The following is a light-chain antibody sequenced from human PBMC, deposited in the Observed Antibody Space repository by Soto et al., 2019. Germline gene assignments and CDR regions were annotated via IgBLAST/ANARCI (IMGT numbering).Light chain of an antibody. CDR2: GAS. CDR3: QQYNNWPRA. Sequence: LPPHSGTLSVAPGDRATPSRRASQIVHRNVAWYQHKPGQPPRLLIFGASTRATGIPARFSGSGSGTEFTLTISSLQAEDVAVYYCQQYNNWPRAFGQGTKVDI. J-gene: IGKJ1*01. V-gene: IGKV3-15*01. CDR1: QIVHRN.